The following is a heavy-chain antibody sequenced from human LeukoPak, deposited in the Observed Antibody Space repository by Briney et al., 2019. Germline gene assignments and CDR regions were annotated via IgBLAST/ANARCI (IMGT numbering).Heavy chain of an antibody. J-gene: IGHJ6*03. Sequence: SETLSLTCTLSGGSIRSGSYYWSWIRQTAGKGLESIGRIYTSGSTNYNPSLKSRVTISGDTSKNQFSLKLSSVTAADTAVYYCARAPDYYYYYYMDVWGKGTTVTISS. CDR1: GGSIRSGSYY. CDR2: IYTSGST. V-gene: IGHV4-61*02. CDR3: ARAPDYYYYYYMDV.